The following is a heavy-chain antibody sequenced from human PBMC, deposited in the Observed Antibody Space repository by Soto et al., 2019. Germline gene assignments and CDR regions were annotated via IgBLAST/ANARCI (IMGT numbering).Heavy chain of an antibody. CDR3: ARVRGIWGNLHAFDI. D-gene: IGHD3-16*01. J-gene: IGHJ3*02. V-gene: IGHV4-34*01. Sequence: QVQLQQWGAGLLKPSETLSLTCAVYGGSFSGYYWSWIRQPPGKGLEWIGEINHSGSTNYNPSLKSRVTISVDTSKNQFSLKLSSVTAADTAVYYCARVRGIWGNLHAFDIWGQGTMVTVSS. CDR2: INHSGST. CDR1: GGSFSGYY.